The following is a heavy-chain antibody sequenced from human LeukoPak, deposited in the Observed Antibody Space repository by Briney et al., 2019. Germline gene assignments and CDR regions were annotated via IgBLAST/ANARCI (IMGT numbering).Heavy chain of an antibody. D-gene: IGHD5-24*01. CDR3: ARGCDRVEEDPYYFDY. CDR2: INHSGGT. J-gene: IGHJ4*02. Sequence: PSETLSLTCAVYGGSFSGYYWSWIRQPPGKGLEWIGEINHSGGTNYNPSLKSRVTISVDTSKNQFSLKLSSVTAADTAVYYCARGCDRVEEDPYYFDYWGQGTLVTVSS. CDR1: GGSFSGYY. V-gene: IGHV4-34*01.